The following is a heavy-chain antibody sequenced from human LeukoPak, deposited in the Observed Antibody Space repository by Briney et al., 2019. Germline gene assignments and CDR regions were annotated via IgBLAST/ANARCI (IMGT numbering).Heavy chain of an antibody. J-gene: IGHJ4*02. Sequence: SQTLSLTCAISGASVSSNSAAWNWIRQSPSRGLEWLGRTYYRSKFYNDYAVSVRGRITINPDTSMNQFSLQLNSVTPEDTAVYYCARAAIASRLFFDYWGQGTLVSVSS. CDR2: TYYRSKFYN. CDR1: GASVSSNSAA. CDR3: ARAAIASRLFFDY. V-gene: IGHV6-1*01. D-gene: IGHD6-6*01.